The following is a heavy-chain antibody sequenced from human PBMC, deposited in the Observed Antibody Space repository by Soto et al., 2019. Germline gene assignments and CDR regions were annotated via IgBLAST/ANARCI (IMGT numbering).Heavy chain of an antibody. CDR1: GFSLSTSGVG. J-gene: IGHJ4*02. D-gene: IGHD5-18*01. V-gene: IGHV2-5*02. Sequence: SGPTLVNPTQTLTLTCTFSGFSLSTSGVGVGWIRQPPGEALEWLGIIFWDDDKRYSPSLKSRVTITKDTSKNQLVLTMTNMDPVDTATYYCAHLPWQHLWPRAPVVYWAQGTPVTVSS. CDR2: IFWDDDK. CDR3: AHLPWQHLWPRAPVVY.